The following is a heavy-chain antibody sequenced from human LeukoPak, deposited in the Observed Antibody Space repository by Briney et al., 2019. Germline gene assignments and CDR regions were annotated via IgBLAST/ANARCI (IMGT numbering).Heavy chain of an antibody. D-gene: IGHD5-24*01. CDR2: ISYGGSNK. Sequence: GGSLRLSCAASGFSFSNYGMHWVRQVPGKGLEWVALISYGGSNKYYADSVKGRFTISRDNSKNTLYLQMNSLRAEDTAVYYCARDFGDGYNLDYWGQGTLVTVSS. CDR3: ARDFGDGYNLDY. V-gene: IGHV3-30*03. CDR1: GFSFSNYG. J-gene: IGHJ4*02.